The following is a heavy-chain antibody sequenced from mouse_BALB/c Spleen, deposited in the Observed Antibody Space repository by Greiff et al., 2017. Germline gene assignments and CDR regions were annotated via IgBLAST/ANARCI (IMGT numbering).Heavy chain of an antibody. D-gene: IGHD1-1*01. CDR2: IYPGSGST. Sequence: LQQPGSELVRPGASVKLSCKASGYTFTSYWMHWVKQRPGQGLEWIGNIYPGSGSTNYDEKFKSKATLTVDTSSSTAYMQLSSLTSEDSAVYYYTRGGDYLYYYAMDYWGQGTSVTVSS. J-gene: IGHJ4*01. V-gene: IGHV1S22*01. CDR1: GYTFTSYW. CDR3: TRGGDYLYYYAMDY.